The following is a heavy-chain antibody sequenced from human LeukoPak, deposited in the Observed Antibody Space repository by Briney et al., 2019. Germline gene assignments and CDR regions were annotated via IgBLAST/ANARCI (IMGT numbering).Heavy chain of an antibody. Sequence: GGSLRLSCAASGFTFSTFAMIWVRQPPGKGLEWVSSIFPSGGEIHYADSVRGRFTISRDNSKNTLYLQMNSLRAEDTAVYYCAKDLRGYYYYMDVWGKGTTVTISS. CDR3: AKDLRGYYYYMDV. CDR2: IFPSGGEI. D-gene: IGHD5/OR15-5a*01. CDR1: GFTFSTFA. V-gene: IGHV3-23*01. J-gene: IGHJ6*03.